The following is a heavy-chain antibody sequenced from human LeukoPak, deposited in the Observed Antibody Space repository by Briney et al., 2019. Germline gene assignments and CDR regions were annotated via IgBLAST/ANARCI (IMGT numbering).Heavy chain of an antibody. V-gene: IGHV4-39*07. J-gene: IGHJ1*01. CDR2: IYYSGST. D-gene: IGHD4-17*01. Sequence: TSETLSLTCTVSGGSISSSSYYWGWIRQPPGKGLEWIGSIYYSGSTYYNPSLKSRVTISVDTSKNQFSLKLSSVTAADTAVYYCARGEDGDYYFQHWGQGTLVTVSS. CDR3: ARGEDGDYYFQH. CDR1: GGSISSSSYY.